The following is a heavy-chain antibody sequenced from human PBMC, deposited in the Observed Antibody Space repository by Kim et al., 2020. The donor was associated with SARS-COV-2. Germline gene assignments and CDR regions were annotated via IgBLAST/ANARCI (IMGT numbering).Heavy chain of an antibody. J-gene: IGHJ3*01. D-gene: IGHD2-21*01. Sequence: GGSLRLSCEASGFPLSRYTMNWVRQAPGKGLEWVSFISTTSTYIYYADSVKGRFTISRDKAKNSVTLLMNALRAEDPAVYYCVRESDCIPAKCSNGFDLWGQGTKVTVS. CDR1: GFPLSRYT. CDR2: ISTTSTYI. CDR3: VRESDCIPAKCSNGFDL. V-gene: IGHV3-21*01.